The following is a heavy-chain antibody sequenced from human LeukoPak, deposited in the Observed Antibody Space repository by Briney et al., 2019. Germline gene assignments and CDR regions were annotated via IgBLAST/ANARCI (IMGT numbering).Heavy chain of an antibody. J-gene: IGHJ4*02. CDR1: GDSVSTNSVA. V-gene: IGHV6-1*01. D-gene: IGHD3-10*01. CDR2: TSYRSKWYN. Sequence: SQTLSLTCAISGDSVSTNSVAWNWIRQSPSRGLEWLGRTSYRSKWYNDYAVSVKSRVTITPDTSKNQFSLQLNSVTPEDTAVYYCAREGYGSGNYPLDYWGQGTLVTVSS. CDR3: AREGYGSGNYPLDY.